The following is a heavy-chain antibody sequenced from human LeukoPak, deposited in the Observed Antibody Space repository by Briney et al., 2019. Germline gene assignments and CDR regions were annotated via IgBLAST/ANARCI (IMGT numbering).Heavy chain of an antibody. CDR2: IIPIFGTA. D-gene: IGHD3-16*01. J-gene: IGHJ3*02. V-gene: IGHV1-69*05. CDR3: ARIYLGAFDI. Sequence: SVKVSRKPSGGTFSSYAISWVRQAPGQGLEWMGRIIPIFGTANYAQKFQGRVTITTDESTSTAYMELSSLRSEDTAVYYCARIYLGAFDIWGQGTMVTVSS. CDR1: GGTFSSYA.